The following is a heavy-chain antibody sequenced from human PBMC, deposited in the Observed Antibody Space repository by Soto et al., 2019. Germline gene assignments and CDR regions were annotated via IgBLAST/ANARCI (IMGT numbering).Heavy chain of an antibody. V-gene: IGHV3-23*01. CDR2: ISGSGGST. D-gene: IGHD3-10*01. Sequence: GGSLRLSCAASGFTFSSYAMSWVRQAPGKGLEWVSAISGSGGSTYYADSVKGRFTISRDNSKNTLYLQMNSLRAEDRAVYYCAKGDTYYYGSGSYQYYSDYWGQGTLVTVSS. CDR3: AKGDTYYYGSGSYQYYSDY. J-gene: IGHJ4*02. CDR1: GFTFSSYA.